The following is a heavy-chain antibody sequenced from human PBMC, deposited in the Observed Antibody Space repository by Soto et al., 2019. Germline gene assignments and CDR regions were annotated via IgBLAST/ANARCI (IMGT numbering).Heavy chain of an antibody. J-gene: IGHJ6*02. D-gene: IGHD3-10*01. CDR1: GFTFSSYA. CDR2: ISGSGGST. Sequence: EVQLLESGGGLVQPGGSLRLSCAASGFTFSSYAMSWVRQAPGKGLEWVSAISGSGGSTYYADSVKGRFTISRDNSKNTLYLQMNSLRAEDTAVYYCAISGSALYYYGMDVWGQGTTVTVSS. V-gene: IGHV3-23*01. CDR3: AISGSALYYYGMDV.